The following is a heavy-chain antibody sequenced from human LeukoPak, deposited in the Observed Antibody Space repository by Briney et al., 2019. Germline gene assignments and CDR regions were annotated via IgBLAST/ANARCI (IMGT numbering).Heavy chain of an antibody. Sequence: GGSLRLSCAASGFTFSSYAMHWVRQAPGKGLEWVAVISYDGSNKYYADSVKGRFTISRDNAQNSMYLQMNSLRVEDTAVYYCTSWGDTTAEYFQRWGQGTLVTVSS. CDR2: ISYDGSNK. J-gene: IGHJ1*01. CDR3: TSWGDTTAEYFQR. V-gene: IGHV3-30-3*01. D-gene: IGHD2-21*02. CDR1: GFTFSSYA.